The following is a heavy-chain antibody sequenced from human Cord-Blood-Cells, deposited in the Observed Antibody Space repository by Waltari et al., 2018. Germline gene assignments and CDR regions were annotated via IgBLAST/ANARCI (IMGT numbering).Heavy chain of an antibody. V-gene: IGHV4-34*01. CDR1: GRSFSGYY. D-gene: IGHD2-2*01. CDR2: INHSGST. J-gene: IGHJ6*02. Sequence: QVQLQQWGAGLWKPSETLSLTCAVYGRSFSGYYWSWTRQPPGKGLDGIGEINHSGSTNYNPSLKSRVTISVDTSKNQFSLKLSSVTAADTAVYYCSGGCSSTSCYAYYYYYGMDVWGQGTTVTVSS. CDR3: SGGCSSTSCYAYYYYYGMDV.